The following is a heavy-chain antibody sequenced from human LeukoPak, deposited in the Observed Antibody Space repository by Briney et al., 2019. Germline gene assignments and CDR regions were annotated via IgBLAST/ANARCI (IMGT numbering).Heavy chain of an antibody. J-gene: IGHJ4*02. CDR1: GFTFSSYW. V-gene: IGHV3-7*01. CDR2: INQDGSEI. CDR3: ARDKIVGATHLDY. D-gene: IGHD1-26*01. Sequence: GGSLRLSCAASGFTFSSYWMSWVRQARGKGLEWVAHINQDGSEIYYVDSLKGRFTISRDNAKNSLYLQMNSLRAEDTAVYYCARDKIVGATHLDYWGQGTPVTVSS.